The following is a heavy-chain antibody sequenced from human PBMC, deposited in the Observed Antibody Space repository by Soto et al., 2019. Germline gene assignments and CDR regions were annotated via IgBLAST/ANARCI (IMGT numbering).Heavy chain of an antibody. Sequence: GSLRLSCAASGFTFSSYGMHWVRQAPGKGLEWVAVISYDGSNKYYADSVKGRFTISRDNSKNMLYLQMNSLRAEDTAVYYCAKDLSGSYLTVDYWGQGTLVTVSS. CDR3: AKDLSGSYLTVDY. CDR2: ISYDGSNK. D-gene: IGHD1-26*01. CDR1: GFTFSSYG. V-gene: IGHV3-30*18. J-gene: IGHJ4*02.